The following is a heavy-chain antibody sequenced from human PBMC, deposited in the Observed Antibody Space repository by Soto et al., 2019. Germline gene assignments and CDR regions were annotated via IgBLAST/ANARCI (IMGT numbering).Heavy chain of an antibody. V-gene: IGHV5-51*01. D-gene: IGHD3-16*01. CDR2: IYPGDSDT. Sequence: GESLTISCQCSGYRFTSYLIVLVRPLPGKGLEWMGIIYPGDSDTRYSPSFQGQVTISADKSISTAYLQMNSLRAEDTAVYYCARDHGGQSGNFIFDNWGQGTPVTVS. CDR1: GYRFTSYL. CDR3: ARDHGGQSGNFIFDN. J-gene: IGHJ4*02.